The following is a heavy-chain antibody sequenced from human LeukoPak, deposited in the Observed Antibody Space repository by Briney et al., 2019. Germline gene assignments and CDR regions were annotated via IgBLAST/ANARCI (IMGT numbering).Heavy chain of an antibody. D-gene: IGHD1-1*01. J-gene: IGHJ4*02. Sequence: ASVKVSCKSSGYTFSSYGFSWVRQAPGQGLEWMGWINAYNGNTNYAQNLQGRVTMTTDTSTSTAYMELRSLRSDDTAVYYCARRQGTTLNFDYWGQGTLVTVSS. CDR2: INAYNGNT. CDR1: GYTFSSYG. CDR3: ARRQGTTLNFDY. V-gene: IGHV1-18*01.